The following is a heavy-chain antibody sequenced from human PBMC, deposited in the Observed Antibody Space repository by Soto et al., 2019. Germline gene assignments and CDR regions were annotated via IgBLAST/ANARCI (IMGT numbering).Heavy chain of an antibody. CDR1: GGSVSSGSYY. CDR3: ASSGYYYGWFDP. V-gene: IGHV4-61*01. CDR2: IYYSGST. D-gene: IGHD3-22*01. Sequence: TSETLSLTCTVSGGSVSSGSYYWSWIRQPPGKGLEWIGYIYYSGSTNYNPSLKSRVTISVDTSKNQFSLKLSSVTAADTAVYYCASSGYYYGWFDPWGQGTLVTVSS. J-gene: IGHJ5*02.